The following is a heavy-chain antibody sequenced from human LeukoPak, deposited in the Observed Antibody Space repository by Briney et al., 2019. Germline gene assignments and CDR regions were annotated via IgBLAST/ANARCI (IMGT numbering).Heavy chain of an antibody. CDR2: IKQDGSEK. D-gene: IGHD6-13*01. J-gene: IGHJ4*02. CDR1: GFTFSSYW. V-gene: IGHV3-7*01. CDR3: AKLSWYSSSWYSAPFVY. Sequence: GGSLRLSCAASGFTFSSYWMSWVRQAPGKGLEWVANIKQDGSEKYYVDSVKGRFTISRDNAKNSLYLQMNSLRAEDTAVYYCAKLSWYSSSWYSAPFVYWGQGTLVTVSS.